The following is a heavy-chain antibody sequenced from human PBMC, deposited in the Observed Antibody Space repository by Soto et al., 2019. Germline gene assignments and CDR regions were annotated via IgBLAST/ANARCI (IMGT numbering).Heavy chain of an antibody. CDR3: ARAARFGEEMKNNWFDP. CDR1: GFTFSSYS. Sequence: EVQLVESGGGLVKPGGSLRLSCAASGFTFSSYSMNWVRQAPGKGLEWVSSISSSSSYIYYADSVKGRFTISRDNAKNSLYLQMNSLRAEDTAVYYCARAARFGEEMKNNWFDPWGQGTLVTVSS. CDR2: ISSSSSYI. J-gene: IGHJ5*02. D-gene: IGHD3-10*01. V-gene: IGHV3-21*01.